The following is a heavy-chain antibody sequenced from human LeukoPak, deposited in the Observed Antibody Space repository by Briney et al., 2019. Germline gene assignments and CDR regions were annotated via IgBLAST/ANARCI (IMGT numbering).Heavy chain of an antibody. CDR2: IYYSGST. CDR1: GGSISSYY. CDR3: ARIPLSIRGGAFDI. J-gene: IGHJ3*02. Sequence: PSETLSLTCTVSGGSISSYYWSWIRQPPGKGLEWIGYIYYSGSTNYNPSLKSRVTISVDTSKNQFSLKLSSVTAADTAVYYCARIPLSIRGGAFDIWGQGTMVTVSS. V-gene: IGHV4-59*01. D-gene: IGHD3-10*01.